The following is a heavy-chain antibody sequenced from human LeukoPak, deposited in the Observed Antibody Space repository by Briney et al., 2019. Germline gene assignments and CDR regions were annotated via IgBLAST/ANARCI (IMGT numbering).Heavy chain of an antibody. V-gene: IGHV4-34*01. J-gene: IGHJ6*03. CDR2: INHSGST. Sequence: SETLSLTCAVYGGSLSGYYWSWIRQPPGKGLEWIGEINHSGSTNYNPSLKSRVTISVDTSKNQFYLKLSSVTAADTAVYYCARLKRPNRGSYIYYYYMDVWGKGTTVTVSS. CDR1: GGSLSGYY. D-gene: IGHD1-26*01. CDR3: ARLKRPNRGSYIYYYYMDV.